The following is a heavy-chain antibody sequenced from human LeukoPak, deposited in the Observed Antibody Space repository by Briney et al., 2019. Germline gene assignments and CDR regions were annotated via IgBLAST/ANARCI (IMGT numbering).Heavy chain of an antibody. CDR3: AKDISITGTTNP. V-gene: IGHV3-30-3*01. CDR2: ISYDGSTI. J-gene: IGHJ5*02. D-gene: IGHD1-7*01. Sequence: GGSLRLSCAASGFTFRSHAMHWVRQAPGKGLEWVAFISYDGSTIYYADSVKGRLYISRDNSKNTLYVQMNSLRPEDTAVYYCAKDISITGTTNPWGQGTLVTVSS. CDR1: GFTFRSHA.